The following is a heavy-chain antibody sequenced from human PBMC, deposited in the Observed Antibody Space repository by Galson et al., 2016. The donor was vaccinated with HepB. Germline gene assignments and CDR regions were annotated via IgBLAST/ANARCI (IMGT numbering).Heavy chain of an antibody. J-gene: IGHJ6*02. CDR3: ARDSPFGSGGEEHYYGMAV. Sequence: TLSLTCTVSGGSISSGTYYWSWIRQHPEKGLEWIGFIYHSGSAYSNPSLKSRVTMSVDTSKNHFSLNLTSVTAADTAVYYCARDSPFGSGGEEHYYGMAVWGQGTTVTVSS. V-gene: IGHV4-31*03. CDR2: IYHSGSA. CDR1: GGSISSGTYY. D-gene: IGHD3-10*01.